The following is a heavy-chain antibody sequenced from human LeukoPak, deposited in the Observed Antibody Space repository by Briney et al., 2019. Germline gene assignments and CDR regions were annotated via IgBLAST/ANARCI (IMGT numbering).Heavy chain of an antibody. CDR3: ARVYSSTHNWFDT. CDR1: GGSISTTSYF. V-gene: IGHV4-39*07. Sequence: SETLSLTCTVSGGSISTTSYFWAWLRQPPGEGLEWIGSIYYSGTTYFNSSLKSRLTISVERSKNHFSLKLSSLTVADTALYYCARVYSSTHNWFDTWGQGIQVTVSS. CDR2: IYYSGTT. J-gene: IGHJ5*02. D-gene: IGHD6-19*01.